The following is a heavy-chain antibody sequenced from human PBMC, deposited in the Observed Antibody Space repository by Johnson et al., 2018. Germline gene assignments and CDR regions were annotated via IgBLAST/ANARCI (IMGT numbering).Heavy chain of an antibody. CDR2: IRSKANNYAT. J-gene: IGHJ6*03. CDR1: GITFSGSA. Sequence: VQLVQSGGGLVQPRGSLKLSCAASGITFSGSAIHWVRQASGKGLEWVGRIRSKANNYATEYAASVTGRFTIYRSDSKDTTELQMNSLKTEDTAVYYCSRHYRGEDYSNLNSYMDVWGKGTTVTVS. CDR3: SRHYRGEDYSNLNSYMDV. D-gene: IGHD4-11*01. V-gene: IGHV3-73*01.